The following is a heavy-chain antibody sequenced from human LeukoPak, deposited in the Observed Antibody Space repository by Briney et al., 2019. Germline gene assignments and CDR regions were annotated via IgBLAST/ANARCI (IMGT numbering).Heavy chain of an antibody. CDR3: AILRERGYSYGNHDAFDI. CDR2: IYPGDSDT. D-gene: IGHD5-18*01. V-gene: IGHV5-51*01. J-gene: IGHJ3*02. CDR1: GYSFTSYW. Sequence: GESLKISCKGSGYSFTSYWIGWVRQMPGKGLEWMGIIYPGDSDTRYSPSFQGQVTISADKSISTAYLQWSSLKASDTAMYYCAILRERGYSYGNHDAFDIWGQGTMVTVSS.